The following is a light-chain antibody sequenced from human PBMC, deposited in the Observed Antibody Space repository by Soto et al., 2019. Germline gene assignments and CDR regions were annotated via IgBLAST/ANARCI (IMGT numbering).Light chain of an antibody. CDR2: EAF. CDR3: CSYAGSTTLYV. Sequence: QSALTQPASVSGSPGQSITISCTGTSSDVGSYNLVSWYQQRPGTAPKLMIYEAFKRPSGVSNRFSGSKSGDTASLTISGLQAEDEADYYCCSYAGSTTLYVFGTGTKVTVL. J-gene: IGLJ1*01. CDR1: SSDVGSYNL. V-gene: IGLV2-23*01.